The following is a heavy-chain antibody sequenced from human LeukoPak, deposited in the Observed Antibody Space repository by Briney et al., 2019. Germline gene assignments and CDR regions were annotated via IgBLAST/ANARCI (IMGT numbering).Heavy chain of an antibody. CDR1: GGTFSSYA. D-gene: IGHD3-9*01. Sequence: SVKVSCKASGGTFSSYAISWVRQAPGQGLEWMGGIIPIFGTANYAQKFQGRVTITTDESTSTAYMELSSLRPEDTAVYYCASLSGPEKYYYYMDVWGKGTTVTVSS. CDR2: IIPIFGTA. V-gene: IGHV1-69*05. J-gene: IGHJ6*03. CDR3: ASLSGPEKYYYYMDV.